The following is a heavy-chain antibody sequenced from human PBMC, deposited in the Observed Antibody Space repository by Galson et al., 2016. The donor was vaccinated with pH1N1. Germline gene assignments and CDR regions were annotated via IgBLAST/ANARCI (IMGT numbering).Heavy chain of an antibody. CDR2: INGGGSTT. CDR1: GFTFSTYA. D-gene: IGHD6-19*01. J-gene: IGHJ5*02. CDR3: AKAPYNRGWAFWFDP. Sequence: SLRLSCAASGFTFSTYAMTWVRQAPGKGLEWVSTINGGGSTTYYADSVKGRFTISRDNSKNTLYLQMSSLRAEDTAVYYCAKAPYNRGWAFWFDPWGQGSLVTVSS. V-gene: IGHV3-23*01.